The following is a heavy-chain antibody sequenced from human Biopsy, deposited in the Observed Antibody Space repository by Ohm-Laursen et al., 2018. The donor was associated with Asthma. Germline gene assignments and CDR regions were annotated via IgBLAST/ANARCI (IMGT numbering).Heavy chain of an antibody. CDR3: ARVLESSDRGPFYFFALDV. CDR2: IWYDGSIK. Sequence: SLRLSCTASGFTFSSYGMHWVRQAPGKGLEWVAVIWYDGSIKYYADSVKGRFSISRDNSKNTLFLQMNSLRAEDTAIYFCARVLESSDRGPFYFFALDVWGQGTTVTVSS. CDR1: GFTFSSYG. V-gene: IGHV3-33*01. J-gene: IGHJ6*02. D-gene: IGHD6-25*01.